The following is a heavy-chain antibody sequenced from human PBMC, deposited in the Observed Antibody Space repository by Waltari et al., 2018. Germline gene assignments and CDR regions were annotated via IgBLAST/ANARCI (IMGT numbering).Heavy chain of an antibody. CDR1: GVSISSGSYY. CDR2: IYYSGSP. CDR3: ANMGEIFARGTDV. Sequence: QLQLQESGPGLVKPSETLSPTCTVSGVSISSGSYYWGGIRQPPGKGLEWIGSIYYSGSPYYNPSLKSRVTISVDTSKNQFSLKLSSVTAADTAVYYCANMGEIFARGTDVWGQGTTVTVSS. D-gene: IGHD3-16*01. V-gene: IGHV4-39*07. J-gene: IGHJ6*02.